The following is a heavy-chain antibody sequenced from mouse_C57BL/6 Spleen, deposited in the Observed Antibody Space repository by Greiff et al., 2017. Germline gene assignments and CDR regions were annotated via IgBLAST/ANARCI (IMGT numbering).Heavy chain of an antibody. CDR3: ARGGSLVDY. CDR1: GYTFTDYY. CDR2: INPYNGGT. D-gene: IGHD1-1*02. Sequence: VQLQQSGPVLVKPGASVKMSCKASGYTFTDYYMNWVKQSHGKSLEWIGVINPYNGGTSYNQKFKGKATLSVDKSSSTAYMELNSLTSEDAAVYYCARGGSLVDYWGQGTTLTVSS. J-gene: IGHJ2*01. V-gene: IGHV1-19*01.